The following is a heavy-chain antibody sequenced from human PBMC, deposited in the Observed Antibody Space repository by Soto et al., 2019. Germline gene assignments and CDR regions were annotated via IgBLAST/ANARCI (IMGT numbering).Heavy chain of an antibody. CDR3: ARDRGSSGWYTYYYGMDV. V-gene: IGHV6-1*01. CDR2: TYYRSKWYN. Sequence: PSQTLSLTCVISGDSVPSNSAAWNWIRQSPSRGLEWLGRTYYRSKWYNDYAVSVKSRITINPDTSKNQFSLQLNSVTPEDTAVYYCARDRGSSGWYTYYYGMDVWGQGTTVTVSS. CDR1: GDSVPSNSAA. D-gene: IGHD6-19*01. J-gene: IGHJ6*02.